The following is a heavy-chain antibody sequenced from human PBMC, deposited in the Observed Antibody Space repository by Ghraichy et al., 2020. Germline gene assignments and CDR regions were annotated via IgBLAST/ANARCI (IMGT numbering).Heavy chain of an antibody. CDR1: GFTFDNHP. CDR2: ISRDSGVL. V-gene: IGHV3-9*01. CDR3: AKSAFSSGLSYFDY. Sequence: LSLTCAASGFTFDNHPMHWVRQAPGKGLEWVSGISRDSGVLAYTDSVKGRFTISRDNAKNSLYLQMNSLRTEDTAMYYCAKSAFSSGLSYFDYWGQGALVTVSS. D-gene: IGHD5-18*01. J-gene: IGHJ4*02.